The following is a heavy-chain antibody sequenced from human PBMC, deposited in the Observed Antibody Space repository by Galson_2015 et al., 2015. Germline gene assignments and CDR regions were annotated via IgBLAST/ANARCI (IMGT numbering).Heavy chain of an antibody. D-gene: IGHD3-10*01. J-gene: IGHJ4*02. Sequence: SLRLSCAASGFTFSNYAMSWVRQAPGKGLEWVSTIFGSGGSTYYADSVKGRFTISRDNSKNTLYLQMNSLRAEDTAVYYCAKVRVLEEVWGVVPHDLDYWGQGTLVTVSS. V-gene: IGHV3-23*01. CDR1: GFTFSNYA. CDR2: IFGSGGST. CDR3: AKVRVLEEVWGVVPHDLDY.